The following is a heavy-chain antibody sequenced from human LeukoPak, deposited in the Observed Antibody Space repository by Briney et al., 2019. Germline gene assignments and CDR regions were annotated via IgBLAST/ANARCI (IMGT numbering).Heavy chain of an antibody. CDR3: ARVPIAARFRWFDP. CDR1: GDSISSYY. Sequence: SETLSLTCTVSGDSISSYYWSWIRQPAGKGLEWIGRIHGSGSTNYNPSLKSRVTMSVDTSKNQFSLKLSSVTAADTAVYYCARVPIAARFRWFDPWGQGTLVTVSS. CDR2: IHGSGST. J-gene: IGHJ5*02. D-gene: IGHD6-6*01. V-gene: IGHV4-4*07.